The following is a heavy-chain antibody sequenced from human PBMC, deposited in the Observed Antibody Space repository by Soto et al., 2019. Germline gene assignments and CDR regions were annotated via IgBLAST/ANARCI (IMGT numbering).Heavy chain of an antibody. V-gene: IGHV3-11*01. CDR3: ARGESSCWTNYYYYGMDV. D-gene: IGHD6-13*01. CDR1: GFTFSDYY. Sequence: GGSLRLSCAASGFTFSDYYMSWIRQAPGKGLEWVSYISSSGSTIYYADSVKGRFTISRDNAKNSLYLQMNSLRAEDTAVYYCARGESSCWTNYYYYGMDVWGQGTTVTVSS. J-gene: IGHJ6*02. CDR2: ISSSGSTI.